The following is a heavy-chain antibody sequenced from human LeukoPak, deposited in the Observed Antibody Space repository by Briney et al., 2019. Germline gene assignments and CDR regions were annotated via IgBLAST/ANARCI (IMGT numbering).Heavy chain of an antibody. V-gene: IGHV4-39*01. CDR2: IYYSGRT. D-gene: IGHD3-22*01. J-gene: IGHJ4*02. Sequence: SSETLSLTCTVSGGSISSSSYYWGWIRQPPGKGLEWIGSIYYSGRTYYNPSLESRVTISVDTSKNQFSLKLSSVTAADTAVYYYARHPLQYDSSGYYYGGRGSIDYWGQGTLVSVSS. CDR3: ARHPLQYDSSGYYYGGRGSIDY. CDR1: GGSISSSSYY.